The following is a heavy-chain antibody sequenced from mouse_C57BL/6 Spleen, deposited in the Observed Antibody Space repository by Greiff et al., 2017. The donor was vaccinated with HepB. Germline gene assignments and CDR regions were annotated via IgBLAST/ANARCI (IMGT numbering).Heavy chain of an antibody. V-gene: IGHV3-6*01. CDR1: GYSITSGYY. CDR2: ISYDGSN. J-gene: IGHJ4*01. D-gene: IGHD1-1*01. CDR3: ARDPATVVAPYAMDY. Sequence: EVKLLESGPGLVKPSQSLSLTCSVTGYSITSGYYWNWIRQFPGNKLEWMGYISYDGSNNYNPSLKNRISITRDTSKNQFFLKLNSVTTADTSTYYCARDPATVVAPYAMDYWGQGTSVTVSS.